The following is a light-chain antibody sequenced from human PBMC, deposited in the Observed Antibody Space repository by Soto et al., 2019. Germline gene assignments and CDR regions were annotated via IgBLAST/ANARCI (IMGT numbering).Light chain of an antibody. CDR3: MQALQTPPT. J-gene: IGKJ5*01. CDR1: QSLLHSDGKTY. V-gene: IGKV2D-29*01. Sequence: EIVMTQTPLSLSVTPGQPSSISCRSSQSLLHSDGKTYFYWYLQRPGQPPRLLIYQVSNRFSGVPDRFSGSGSGTDSTLKISRVAAEDVGVYYCMQALQTPPTFGQGTRLEIK. CDR2: QVS.